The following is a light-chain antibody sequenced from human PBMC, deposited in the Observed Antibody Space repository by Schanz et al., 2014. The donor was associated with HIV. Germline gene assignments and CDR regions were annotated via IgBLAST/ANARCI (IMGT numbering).Light chain of an antibody. CDR3: NSYTRTSTPV. J-gene: IGLJ2*01. CDR2: DVN. CDR1: SGDVGRYDY. V-gene: IGLV2-14*03. Sequence: QSALTQPASVSGSPGQSITISCTGTSGDVGRYDYVSWYQQHPGKAPKLMIYDVNIRPSGVSNRFSGSKSGNTASLTISGLQAEDEADYYCNSYTRTSTPVFGGGTKLTVL.